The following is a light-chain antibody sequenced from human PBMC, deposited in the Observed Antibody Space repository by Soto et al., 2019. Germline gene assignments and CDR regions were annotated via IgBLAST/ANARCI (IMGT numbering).Light chain of an antibody. CDR2: AAS. CDR1: QSISSY. Sequence: DIQLTQSPSSLSASVGDRVTITCRASQSISSYLNWYQQKPGKAPKVLISAASSLQSGVPSRFSGSGSGTDFTLTISSLEPEDFATYFCQQTYSIFLSFGGGTKVAVK. V-gene: IGKV1-39*01. CDR3: QQTYSIFLS. J-gene: IGKJ4*01.